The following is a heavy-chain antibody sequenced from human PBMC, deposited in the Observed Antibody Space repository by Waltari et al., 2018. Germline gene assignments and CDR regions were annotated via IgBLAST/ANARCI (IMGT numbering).Heavy chain of an antibody. J-gene: IGHJ5*02. CDR3: ARDPAGAANWFDP. CDR2: IYHSGNT. Sequence: QVQLQESGPGLVKPSETLSLTCTVSRYSISNGNYWGWIRQPPGKGLEWIGSIYHSGNTYYNPSLKSRVTISVDTSKNQFSLKLNSVTAADTAVYYCARDPAGAANWFDPWGQGTLVTVSS. CDR1: RYSISNGNY. V-gene: IGHV4-38-2*02.